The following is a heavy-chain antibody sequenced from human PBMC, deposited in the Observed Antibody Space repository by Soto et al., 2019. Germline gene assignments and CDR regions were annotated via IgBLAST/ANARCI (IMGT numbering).Heavy chain of an antibody. CDR2: INHSGST. CDR1: GGSFSGYY. D-gene: IGHD1-26*01. V-gene: IGHV4-34*01. Sequence: ASETLSLTCAVYGGSFSGYYLSWIRQPPGKGLEWIGEINHSGSTNYNPSLKSRVTISVDTSKNQFSLKLSSVTAADTAVYYCARGSLSGSYFYTSYYYYGMDVWGQGTTVTVSS. J-gene: IGHJ6*02. CDR3: ARGSLSGSYFYTSYYYYGMDV.